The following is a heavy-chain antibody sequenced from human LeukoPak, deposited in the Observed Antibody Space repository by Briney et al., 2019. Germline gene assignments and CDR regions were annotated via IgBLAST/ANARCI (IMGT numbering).Heavy chain of an antibody. CDR1: GGSIRSTTYY. V-gene: IGHV4-39*01. CDR3: ASPNRAEYYYDSSGPLWPGIFQH. D-gene: IGHD3-22*01. J-gene: IGHJ1*01. CDR2: IYYSGST. Sequence: SETLSLTCSVSGGSIRSTTYYWGWIRQPPGKRLEWIGSIYYSGSTYYNPSLKSRVTISVDTSKNQFSLKLSSVTAADTAVYYCASPNRAEYYYDSSGPLWPGIFQHWGQGTLVTVSS.